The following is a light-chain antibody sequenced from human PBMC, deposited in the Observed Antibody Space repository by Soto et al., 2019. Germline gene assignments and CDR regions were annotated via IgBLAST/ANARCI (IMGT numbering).Light chain of an antibody. V-gene: IGKV3-20*01. CDR3: QQYGSSPPIT. CDR2: GAS. CDR1: QSVSSSD. Sequence: EIVLTQSPGTLSLSPGERATLSCRASQSVSSSDLAWYQQKPVQAPRLLIYGASSSATGIPDRFSGSGSVTNFTLNISRLKHEDFAVYYCQQYGSSPPITFGQGTRLEIK. J-gene: IGKJ5*01.